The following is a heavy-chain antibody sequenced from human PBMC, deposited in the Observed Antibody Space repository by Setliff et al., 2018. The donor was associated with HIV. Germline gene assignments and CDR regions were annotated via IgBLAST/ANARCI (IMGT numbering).Heavy chain of an antibody. V-gene: IGHV3-48*02. J-gene: IGHJ4*02. CDR2: IGSSNHGI. CDR3: AREVRLRS. Sequence: GGSLRLSCAASGFNFKTYGMTWVRQAPGKGLDWVAHIGSSNHGIHYTASVQGRFTVSRDNANNLLFLQMNNLRDEDTAVYYCAREVRLRSWGQGTLVTVSS. D-gene: IGHD1-1*01. CDR1: GFNFKTYG.